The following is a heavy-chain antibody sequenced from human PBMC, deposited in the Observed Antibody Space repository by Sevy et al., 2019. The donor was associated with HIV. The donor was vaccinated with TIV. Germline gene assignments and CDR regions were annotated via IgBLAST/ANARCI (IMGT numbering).Heavy chain of an antibody. J-gene: IGHJ4*02. Sequence: GGSLRLSCAASGFTFSKYSMSWVRQPPGKGLEWVSTLSFGCGEINYANSVKGRFTISRDNSKSAVYLQMNNLRPEDTAVYYCAREGCTKPHDYWGQGTLVTVSS. CDR1: GFTFSKYS. CDR3: AREGCTKPHDY. CDR2: LSFGCGEI. D-gene: IGHD2-8*01. V-gene: IGHV3-23*01.